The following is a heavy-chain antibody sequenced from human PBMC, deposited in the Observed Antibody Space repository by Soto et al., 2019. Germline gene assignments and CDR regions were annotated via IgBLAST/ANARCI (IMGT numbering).Heavy chain of an antibody. Sequence: EVQLVESGGGLVKPGGSLRLSCAASGFTFSSYSMNWVRQAPGKGLEWVSSISSSSSYIYYADSVKGRFTISRDNAKNSLYLQMNSLRAEDTAVYYCARVGATMVRGVSRPFDYWGQGTLVTVSS. CDR1: GFTFSSYS. CDR2: ISSSSSYI. CDR3: ARVGATMVRGVSRPFDY. D-gene: IGHD3-10*01. V-gene: IGHV3-21*01. J-gene: IGHJ4*02.